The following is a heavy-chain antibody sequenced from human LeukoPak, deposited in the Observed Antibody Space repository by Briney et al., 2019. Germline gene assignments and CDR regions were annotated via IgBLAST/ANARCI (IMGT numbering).Heavy chain of an antibody. J-gene: IGHJ4*02. D-gene: IGHD4-17*01. CDR2: IYYSGST. CDR1: GGSISSSSYY. V-gene: IGHV4-39*01. Sequence: SETLCLTCTVSGGSISSSSYYWGWIRQPPGKGLEWIGSIYYSGSTYYNPSLKSRVTISVDTSKNQFSLKLSSVTAADTAVYYCARGQGTVTTHWGQGTLVTVSS. CDR3: ARGQGTVTTH.